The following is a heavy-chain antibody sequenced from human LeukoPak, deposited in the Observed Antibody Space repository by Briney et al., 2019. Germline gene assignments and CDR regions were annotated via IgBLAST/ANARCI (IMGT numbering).Heavy chain of an antibody. CDR2: ISGSGGST. J-gene: IGHJ6*03. Sequence: PGGSLRLSCAASGFTFSSYSMNWVRQAPGKGLEWVSAISGSGGSTYYADSVKGRFTISRDNSKNTLYLQMNSLRAEDTAVYYCARDKGSYYYYMDVWGKGTTVTVSS. CDR3: ARDKGSYYYYMDV. CDR1: GFTFSSYS. V-gene: IGHV3-23*01.